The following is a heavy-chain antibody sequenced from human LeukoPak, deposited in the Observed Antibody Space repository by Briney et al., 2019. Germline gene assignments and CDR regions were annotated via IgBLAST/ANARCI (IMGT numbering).Heavy chain of an antibody. CDR3: AKDVGATRFDY. V-gene: IGHV3-23*01. Sequence: HPGASLRLSCAASVFTFSSYAMSWVRQAPGKGLEWVSAISGSGGSTYYADSVKGRFTISRDNSKNTLYLQMNSLRAEDTAVYYCAKDVGATRFDYWGQGTLVTVSS. D-gene: IGHD1-26*01. CDR1: VFTFSSYA. J-gene: IGHJ4*02. CDR2: ISGSGGST.